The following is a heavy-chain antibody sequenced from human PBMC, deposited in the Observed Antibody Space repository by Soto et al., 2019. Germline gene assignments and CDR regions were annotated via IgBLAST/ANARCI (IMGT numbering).Heavy chain of an antibody. Sequence: EVQLVESGGGLIQPGGSLRLSCAASDFTVSGNYMSWVRRSPEKGLECVSIIYSDGSTYYADSVKGRFTISRDSSKNTLYLQMSSLRVEDTAVYYCAKGGDYYDSSGYYSVGTFDIWGQGTMVTVSS. V-gene: IGHV3-53*01. J-gene: IGHJ3*02. CDR3: AKGGDYYDSSGYYSVGTFDI. CDR2: IYSDGST. CDR1: DFTVSGNY. D-gene: IGHD3-22*01.